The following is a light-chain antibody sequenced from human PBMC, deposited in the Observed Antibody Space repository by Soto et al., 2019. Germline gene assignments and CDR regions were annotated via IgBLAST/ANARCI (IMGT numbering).Light chain of an antibody. J-gene: IGKJ2*01. Sequence: EILMTQSPATLSVSPGERATLSCRASQSVSSKLAWFQQKPGQAPSLLIYGVSIRATGVPVRFSGSGSGTEFTLTINSLQSEDFAVYYCQQYNNWPHTLGQGTKVDI. CDR2: GVS. V-gene: IGKV3-15*01. CDR1: QSVSSK. CDR3: QQYNNWPHT.